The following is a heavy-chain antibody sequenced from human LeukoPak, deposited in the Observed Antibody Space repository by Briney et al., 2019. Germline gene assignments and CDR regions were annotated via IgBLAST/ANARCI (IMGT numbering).Heavy chain of an antibody. Sequence: ASVKVSCKASGYTFTDYFMNWVRQAPGQGLEWMGWINPKSGGTVYAQKFQGRVTMTRDTSISTTYMELSRLRSDDTAVYYCASLQDYGGPWGQGTLVTVSS. CDR1: GYTFTDYF. CDR2: INPKSGGT. CDR3: ASLQDYGGP. J-gene: IGHJ4*02. D-gene: IGHD4-17*01. V-gene: IGHV1-2*02.